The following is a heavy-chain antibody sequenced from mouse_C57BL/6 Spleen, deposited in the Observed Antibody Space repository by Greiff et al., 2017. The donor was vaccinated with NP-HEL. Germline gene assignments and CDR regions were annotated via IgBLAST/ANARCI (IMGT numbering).Heavy chain of an antibody. J-gene: IGHJ2*01. CDR3: VRQSSSYYFDY. V-gene: IGHV10-1*01. Sequence: EVKLQESGGGLVQPKGSLKLSCAASGFSFNTYAMNWVRQAPGKGLEWVARIRSKSNNYATYYADSVKDRFTISRDDSESMLYLQMNNLKTEDTAMYYCVRQSSSYYFDYWGQGTTLTVSS. CDR1: GFSFNTYA. CDR2: IRSKSNNYAT. D-gene: IGHD1-1*01.